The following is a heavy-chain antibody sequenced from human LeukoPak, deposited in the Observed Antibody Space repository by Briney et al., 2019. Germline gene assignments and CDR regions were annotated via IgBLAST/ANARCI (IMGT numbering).Heavy chain of an antibody. V-gene: IGHV3-21*01. D-gene: IGHD3-16*02. CDR2: ISSSSNYI. CDR1: GFTFSSYS. Sequence: PGGSPRLSCVASGFTFSSYSMNWVRQAPGKGLEWVSSISSSSNYIYYADSVKGRFTISRDNAKNSLYLQMNSLRAEDTAVYFCARDIVVRGTGLDPWGQGTLVTVSS. J-gene: IGHJ5*02. CDR3: ARDIVVRGTGLDP.